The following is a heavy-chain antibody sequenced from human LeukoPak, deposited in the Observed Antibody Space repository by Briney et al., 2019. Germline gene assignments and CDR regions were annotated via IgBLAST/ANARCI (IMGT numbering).Heavy chain of an antibody. CDR1: GDSISGYY. CDR2: IYYSGST. CDR3: ARDKVVGAL. J-gene: IGHJ4*02. Sequence: SETLSLTCTVSGDSISGYYWSWIRQPPGKGLEWIGYIYYSGSTHYNPSLKSRVTISVDTSKDQFSLKLNSVTAADTAVYYCARDKVVGALWGQGTLVTVSS. V-gene: IGHV4-59*01. D-gene: IGHD1-26*01.